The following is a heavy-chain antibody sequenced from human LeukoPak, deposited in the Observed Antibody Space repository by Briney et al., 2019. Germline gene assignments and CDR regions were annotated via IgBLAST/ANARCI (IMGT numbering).Heavy chain of an antibody. CDR1: GGSISSYY. Sequence: SETLSLTCTVSGGSISSYYWSWIRQPAGKGLEWIGRIYTSGSTNYNPSLKSRVTMSVDTSKNQFSLKLSSATAADTAVYYCARDTGPRDFYSYYYMDVWGKGTTVTVSS. V-gene: IGHV4-4*07. D-gene: IGHD3-3*01. CDR2: IYTSGST. J-gene: IGHJ6*03. CDR3: ARDTGPRDFYSYYYMDV.